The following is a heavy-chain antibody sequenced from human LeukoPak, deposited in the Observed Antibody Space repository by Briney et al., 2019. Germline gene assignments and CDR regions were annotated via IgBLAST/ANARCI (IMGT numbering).Heavy chain of an antibody. V-gene: IGHV4-4*07. CDR1: GGSISYFY. D-gene: IGHD6-19*01. Sequence: SETLSLTCTVSGGSISYFYWSWIRQPAGKGLEWIGRIYTSGSTNYNPPLKSRVTMSVDTSKKQFSLKLSSVTAADTAVYYCARRVAGHAFDIWGQGTMVTVSS. CDR2: IYTSGST. CDR3: ARRVAGHAFDI. J-gene: IGHJ3*02.